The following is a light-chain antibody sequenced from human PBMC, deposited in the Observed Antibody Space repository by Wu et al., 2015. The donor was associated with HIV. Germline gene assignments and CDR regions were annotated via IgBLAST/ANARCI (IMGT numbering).Light chain of an antibody. CDR2: AAS. CDR1: QSISSD. J-gene: IGKJ1*01. CDR3: QQTYSTPKT. V-gene: IGKV1-39*01. Sequence: DIQMTQSPSSLSASVGDRVTITCRASQSISSDLKWYQQKPGAAPQLLIYAASSLQSGVPSRFSGSGSGTDFTLTISRLQPEDFATYYCQQTYSTPKTFGQGTKVEIK.